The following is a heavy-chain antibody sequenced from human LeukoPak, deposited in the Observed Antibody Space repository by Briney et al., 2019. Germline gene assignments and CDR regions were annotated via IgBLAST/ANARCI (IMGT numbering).Heavy chain of an antibody. CDR3: ARAAGEMATIRY. V-gene: IGHV3-9*01. D-gene: IGHD5-24*01. CDR2: ISWNSGSI. J-gene: IGHJ4*02. Sequence: PGRSLRLSCAASGFTFDDYAMHWVRQAPGKGLEWVSGISWNSGSIGYADSVKGRFTISRDNAKNSLYLQMNSLRAEDTAVYYCARAAGEMATIRYWGQGTLVTVSS. CDR1: GFTFDDYA.